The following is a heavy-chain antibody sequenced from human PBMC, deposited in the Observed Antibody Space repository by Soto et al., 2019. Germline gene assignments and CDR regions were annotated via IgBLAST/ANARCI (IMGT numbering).Heavy chain of an antibody. CDR1: GYTFTSYD. CDR2: MNPNSGNT. V-gene: IGHV1-8*01. CDR3: ARELGGTIFGVVNYYFMDC. Sequence: ASVKVSCKASGYTFTSYDINWVRQATGQGLEWMGWMNPNSGNTGYAQKFQGRVTMTRNTSISTAYMELSSLRSEDTAVYYCARELGGTIFGVVNYYFMDCWGKGTSVTVSS. D-gene: IGHD3-3*01. J-gene: IGHJ6*03.